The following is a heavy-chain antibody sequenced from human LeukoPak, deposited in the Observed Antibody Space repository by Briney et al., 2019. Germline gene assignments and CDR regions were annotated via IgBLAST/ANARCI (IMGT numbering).Heavy chain of an antibody. V-gene: IGHV4-61*01. CDR3: ARTSTVTTAMHY. CDR1: GGSVSSGSYY. J-gene: IGHJ4*02. CDR2: IYYSGST. Sequence: SETLSLTCTVSGGSVSSGSYYWSWIRQPPGKGLEWIGYIYYSGSTNYNPSLKSRVTISVDTSKNQLSLKLSSVTAADTAVYYCARTSTVTTAMHYWGQGTLVTVSS. D-gene: IGHD4-17*01.